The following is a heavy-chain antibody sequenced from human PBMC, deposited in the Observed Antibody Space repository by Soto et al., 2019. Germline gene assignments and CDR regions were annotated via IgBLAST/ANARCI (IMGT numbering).Heavy chain of an antibody. CDR2: IYYSGST. CDR3: ARGDDFWSGYYFPDY. V-gene: IGHV4-59*01. J-gene: IGHJ4*02. CDR1: GGSISSYY. Sequence: SETLSLTCTVSGGSISSYYWSWIRQPPGKGLEWIGYIYYSGSTNYNPSLKSRVTISVDTSKNQFSLKLSSVTAADTAVYYCARGDDFWSGYYFPDYWGQGTLVTVSS. D-gene: IGHD3-3*01.